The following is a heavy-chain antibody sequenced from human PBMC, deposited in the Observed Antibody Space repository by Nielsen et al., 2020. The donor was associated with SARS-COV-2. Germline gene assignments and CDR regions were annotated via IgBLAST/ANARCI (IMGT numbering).Heavy chain of an antibody. CDR2: ISGTTTYI. D-gene: IGHD3-9*01. CDR1: GFTFSEYD. V-gene: IGHV3-21*01. CDR3: ARGLQYFEAYYFDY. Sequence: GESLKISCAASGFTFSEYDMNWVRQAPGQGLEWVASISGTTTYIYYADSLKGRFTISRDNVNNLLFLQMNSLRAEDTALYYCARGLQYFEAYYFDYWGQGTLVTVSS. J-gene: IGHJ4*02.